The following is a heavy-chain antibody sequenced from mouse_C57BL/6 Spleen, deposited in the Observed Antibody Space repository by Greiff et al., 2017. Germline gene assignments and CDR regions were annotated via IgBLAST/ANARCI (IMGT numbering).Heavy chain of an antibody. J-gene: IGHJ2*01. Sequence: VQLQQPGAELVKPGASVKLSCKASGYTFTSYWMHWVKQRPGQGLEWIGMIHPNSGSTNYNEKFKSKATLTVDKSSSTAYMQLSSLTSEGSAVYYCARSGDYYGSSYRFDYWGQGTTLTVSS. CDR2: IHPNSGST. CDR1: GYTFTSYW. CDR3: ARSGDYYGSSYRFDY. V-gene: IGHV1-64*01. D-gene: IGHD1-1*01.